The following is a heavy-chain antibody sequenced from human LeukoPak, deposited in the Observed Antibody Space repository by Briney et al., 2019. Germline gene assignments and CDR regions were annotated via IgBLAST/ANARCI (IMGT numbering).Heavy chain of an antibody. D-gene: IGHD2-2*01. V-gene: IGHV4-34*01. CDR2: INHSGST. Sequence: SETLSLTCAVYGGSFSGYYWSWIRQPPGKGLEWVGEINHSGSTNYNPSLKSRVTISVDTSKNQFSLKLSSVTAADTAVYYCASQALKYCSSTSCYRGRYYMDVWGKGTTVTVSS. CDR1: GGSFSGYY. CDR3: ASQALKYCSSTSCYRGRYYMDV. J-gene: IGHJ6*03.